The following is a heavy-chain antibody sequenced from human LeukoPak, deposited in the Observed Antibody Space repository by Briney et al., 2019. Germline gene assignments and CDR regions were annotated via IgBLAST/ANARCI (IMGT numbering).Heavy chain of an antibody. CDR3: TRGGNYGMDV. Sequence: GGSLRLSCAASGFTFSGSAMHWVRQASGEGLEWVGRIRSKANSYATAYAASVKGRFTISRDDSKNTAYLQMNSLKTEDTAVYYCTRGGNYGMDVWGQGTTVTVSS. CDR1: GFTFSGSA. J-gene: IGHJ6*02. V-gene: IGHV3-73*01. D-gene: IGHD3-16*01. CDR2: IRSKANSYAT.